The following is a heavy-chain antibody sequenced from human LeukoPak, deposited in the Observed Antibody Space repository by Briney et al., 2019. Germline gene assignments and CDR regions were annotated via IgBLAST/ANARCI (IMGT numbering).Heavy chain of an antibody. CDR2: IWYDGSNK. V-gene: IGHV3-33*01. CDR3: ARGGSGRYSWFSYYFDY. CDR1: GFTFSSYG. J-gene: IGHJ4*02. D-gene: IGHD3-10*01. Sequence: PGRSLRLSCAASGFTFSSYGMHWVRQAPGKGLEWVAVIWYDGSNKYYADSVKGRFTISRENSKNTLYLQMNSLRAEDTAVYYCARGGSGRYSWFSYYFDYWGQGTLVTVSS.